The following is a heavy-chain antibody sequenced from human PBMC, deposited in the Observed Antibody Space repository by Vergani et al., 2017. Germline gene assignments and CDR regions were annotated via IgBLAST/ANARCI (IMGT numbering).Heavy chain of an antibody. CDR3: ARSVVGAGEYFDY. CDR2: IYYSGST. CDR1: GGSISSGDYY. V-gene: IGHV4-30-4*01. Sequence: QVQLQESGPGLVKPSQTLSLTCTVSGGSISSGDYYWSWIRQPPGKGLEWIGYIYYSGSTYYNPSLKSRVTISVDTSKNQISLKLSSVTAADTAVYYCARSVVGAGEYFDYWGQGTLVTVSS. J-gene: IGHJ4*02. D-gene: IGHD1-26*01.